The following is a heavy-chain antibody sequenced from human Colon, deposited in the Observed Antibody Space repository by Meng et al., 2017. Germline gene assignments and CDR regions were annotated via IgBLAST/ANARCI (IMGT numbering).Heavy chain of an antibody. Sequence: GESLKISCTTSGFTFGDHVMSWFRQAPGKGLEWVSFIRSKTYGGTTEYAASVKGRFTISRDDSKSILYLQMNSLKTEDTAIYYCTRGMYIAVAGIERIFDFWGQGKLVNGAS. J-gene: IGHJ4*02. CDR3: TRGMYIAVAGIERIFDF. CDR1: GFTFGDHV. CDR2: IRSKTYGGTT. D-gene: IGHD6-19*01. V-gene: IGHV3-49*03.